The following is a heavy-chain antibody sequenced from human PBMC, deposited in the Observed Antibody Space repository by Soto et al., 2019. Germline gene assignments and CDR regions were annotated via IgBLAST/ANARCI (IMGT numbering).Heavy chain of an antibody. CDR1: GFTFTTYA. CDR2: VSSSGSNT. Sequence: PGGSLRLSCASSGFTFTTYAMTWVRQAPGKGLEWVSIVSSSGSNTYYADPVKGRFTISRDNSKNTVYLQMNSLRAEDTAMYYCAKGGRDYASPDAFDIWGQGTKVTVSS. D-gene: IGHD4-17*01. CDR3: AKGGRDYASPDAFDI. J-gene: IGHJ3*02. V-gene: IGHV3-23*01.